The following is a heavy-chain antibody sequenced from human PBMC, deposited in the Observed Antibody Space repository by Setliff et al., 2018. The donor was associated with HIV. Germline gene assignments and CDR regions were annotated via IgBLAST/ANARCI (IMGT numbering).Heavy chain of an antibody. CDR2: IYHSGST. CDR1: GYSISSGYY. V-gene: IGHV4-38-2*02. D-gene: IGHD3-16*01. J-gene: IGHJ4*02. Sequence: PSETLSLTCTVSGYSISSGYYWGWIRQPPGKGLEWIGSIYHSGSTYYNPSLKSRVTISVDTSKNQFSLKLSSVTAADTAMYYCVHSLLGAPMVDYWGQGTLVTVSS. CDR3: VHSLLGAPMVDY.